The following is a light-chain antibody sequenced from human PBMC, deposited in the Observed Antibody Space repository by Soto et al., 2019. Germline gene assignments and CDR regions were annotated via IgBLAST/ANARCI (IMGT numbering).Light chain of an antibody. CDR1: RDISRW. CDR3: QQSNSFPYT. J-gene: IGKJ2*01. Sequence: DIQVTQSPSSVSASDGNRVTSTCRATRDISRWLAWYQQKPGKAPKLVIYAASNLQSGVPSRFSGSGSGTDFTLTINSLQPDDFATYYCQQSNSFPYTFGQGTKLEI. V-gene: IGKV1-12*01. CDR2: AAS.